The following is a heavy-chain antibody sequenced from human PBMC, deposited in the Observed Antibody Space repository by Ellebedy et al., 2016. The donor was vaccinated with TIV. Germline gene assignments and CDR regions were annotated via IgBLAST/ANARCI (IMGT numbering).Heavy chain of an antibody. CDR3: TTVSMIVVIDDYDFDY. J-gene: IGHJ4*02. CDR2: IKSTTDGGTT. Sequence: ESLKISCAASGFTFSNAWTNWVRQAPGKGLAWVGRIKSTTDGGTTDYAAPVKGRFTISRDDSKNTLYLQMNSLKTEDTAVYYCTTVSMIVVIDDYDFDYWGQGTLVTVSS. D-gene: IGHD3-22*01. CDR1: GFTFSNAW. V-gene: IGHV3-15*07.